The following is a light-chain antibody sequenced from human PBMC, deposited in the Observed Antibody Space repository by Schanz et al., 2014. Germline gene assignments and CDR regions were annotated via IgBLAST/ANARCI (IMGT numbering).Light chain of an antibody. Sequence: DIQMTQSPSTLSASVGDRVTITCRASQSIGSWLAWYQQKPGEAPNLLIYDASSLESGVPSRFSGSGSGTEFTLTISSLQPDDFATYYCQQSLTFGQGTKVEIK. CDR1: QSIGSW. CDR2: DAS. CDR3: QQSLT. V-gene: IGKV1-5*01. J-gene: IGKJ1*01.